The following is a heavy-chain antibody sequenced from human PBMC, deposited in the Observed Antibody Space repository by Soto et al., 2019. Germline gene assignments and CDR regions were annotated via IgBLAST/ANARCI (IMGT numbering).Heavy chain of an antibody. CDR2: INPNSGGT. CDR3: ARVGYSSGWYVIDY. J-gene: IGHJ4*02. D-gene: IGHD6-19*01. Sequence: ASVKVSCKASGYTFTGYYMHWVRQAPGQGLEWMGWINPNSGGTNYAQKFQGWVTMTRDTSISTAYMELSRLRSDDTAVYYCARVGYSSGWYVIDYWGQGTLVTVSS. CDR1: GYTFTGYY. V-gene: IGHV1-2*04.